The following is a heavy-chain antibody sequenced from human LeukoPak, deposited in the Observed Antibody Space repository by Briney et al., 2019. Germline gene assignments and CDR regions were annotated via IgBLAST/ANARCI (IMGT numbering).Heavy chain of an antibody. Sequence: GGSLRLSCAVSGFTFSSYAMHWVRQAPGKGLEWVAVISYDGSNKYYADSVKGRFTISRDNSKNTLYLQMNSLRAEDTAVYYCARDTYYYDSSGYYWTNYYYYGRDVWGKGTTVTVSS. D-gene: IGHD3-22*01. CDR2: ISYDGSNK. J-gene: IGHJ6*04. V-gene: IGHV3-30-3*01. CDR1: GFTFSSYA. CDR3: ARDTYYYDSSGYYWTNYYYYGRDV.